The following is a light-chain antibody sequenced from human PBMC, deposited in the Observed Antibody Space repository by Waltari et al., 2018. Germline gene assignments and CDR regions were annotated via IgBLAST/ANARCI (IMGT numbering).Light chain of an antibody. CDR2: AAS. CDR1: QSISSY. V-gene: IGKV1-39*01. Sequence: DIQLTQSPSPLPASVGDRVTITCRASQSISSYLNWYQQKPGKAPKLLIYAASSLQSGVPSRFSGSGSGTDFTLTISSLQPEDFATYYCQQSYSTPPYTFGQGTKLEIK. J-gene: IGKJ2*01. CDR3: QQSYSTPPYT.